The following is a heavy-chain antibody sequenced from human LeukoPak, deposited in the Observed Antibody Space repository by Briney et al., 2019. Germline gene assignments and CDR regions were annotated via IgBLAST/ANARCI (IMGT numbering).Heavy chain of an antibody. CDR3: ARGRSHRSHSDY. Sequence: SETLSLTCTVSGGSIRSYYWSWIRQPPGKELEWIGYIYYSGSTNYNPSLKSRVTISVDTSKNQFSLKLSSVTAADTAVYYCARGRSHRSHSDYWGQGTLVTVSS. D-gene: IGHD2-15*01. CDR1: GGSIRSYY. CDR2: IYYSGST. J-gene: IGHJ4*02. V-gene: IGHV4-59*01.